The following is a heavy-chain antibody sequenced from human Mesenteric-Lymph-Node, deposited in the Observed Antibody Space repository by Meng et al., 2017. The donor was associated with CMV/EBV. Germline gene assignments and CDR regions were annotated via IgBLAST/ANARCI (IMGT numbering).Heavy chain of an antibody. J-gene: IGHJ4*02. Sequence: ASGGTFSSYTISWVRQAPGQGLEWMGRIIPILGIANYAQKFQGRVTITADKSTSTAYMELSSLRSEDTAVYYCAIQGTGTTQGYFDYWGQGTLVTVSS. V-gene: IGHV1-69*02. D-gene: IGHD1-1*01. CDR2: IIPILGIA. CDR1: GGTFSSYT. CDR3: AIQGTGTTQGYFDY.